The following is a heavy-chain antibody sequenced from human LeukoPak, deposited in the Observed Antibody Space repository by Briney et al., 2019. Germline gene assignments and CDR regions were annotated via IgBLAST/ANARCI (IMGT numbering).Heavy chain of an antibody. CDR1: GYTFSSYG. CDR2: ISAYNGDT. D-gene: IGHD1-1*01. J-gene: IGHJ3*02. Sequence: ASVKVSCKASGYTFSSYGISWVRQAPGQGLEWMGWISAYNGDTDYAQKLQGRVTMTTDTSTSAAYMELRSLRSGDTAVYYCARKGTAQAFDIWGQGTMVTVSS. V-gene: IGHV1-18*01. CDR3: ARKGTAQAFDI.